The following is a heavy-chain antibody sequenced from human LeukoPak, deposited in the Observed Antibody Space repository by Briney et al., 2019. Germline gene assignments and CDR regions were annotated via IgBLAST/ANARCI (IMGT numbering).Heavy chain of an antibody. Sequence: KPSETLSLTCTVSGGSISNNNYCWAWIRQPPGKGLECIGSIYYSGSPYYNPSLKSRVTISVDTSKNQFSLRLSSVTAAVTAVYYCATCRTAKTGFDYWGQGTLVTVSS. CDR3: ATCRTAKTGFDY. D-gene: IGHD1-1*01. CDR2: IYYSGSP. V-gene: IGHV4-39*01. J-gene: IGHJ4*02. CDR1: GGSISNNNYC.